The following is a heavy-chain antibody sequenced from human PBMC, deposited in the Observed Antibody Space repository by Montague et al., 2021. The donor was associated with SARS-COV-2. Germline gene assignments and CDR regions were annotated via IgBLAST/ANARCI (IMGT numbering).Heavy chain of an antibody. CDR2: ISYIGKT. J-gene: IGHJ5*01. D-gene: IGHD3-9*01. CDR1: GYSISSGYY. CDR3: ARHPTGYPNWFDS. Sequence: SETLSLTCSVSGYSISSGYYWGWIRQPPGKGLEWVGCISYIGKTYYSPSLQSRATLSMDMSTNQFSLRLTSVTAADTAVYFCARHPTGYPNWFDSWGQGTSVIVSS. V-gene: IGHV4-38-2*01.